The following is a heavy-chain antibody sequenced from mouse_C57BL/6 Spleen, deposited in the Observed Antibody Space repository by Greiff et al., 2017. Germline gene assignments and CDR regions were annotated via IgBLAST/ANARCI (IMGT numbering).Heavy chain of an antibody. Sequence: DVKLQESGEGLVKPGGSLKLSCAASGFTFRSYAMSWVRQTPEKRLAWVAYISSGGDYIYYADTVKGRFTISRDNARNTLYLQMSSLKSEDTAMYYCTRGDDYPFAYWGQGTLVTVSA. J-gene: IGHJ3*01. D-gene: IGHD2-4*01. CDR1: GFTFRSYA. CDR3: TRGDDYPFAY. V-gene: IGHV5-9-1*02. CDR2: ISSGGDYI.